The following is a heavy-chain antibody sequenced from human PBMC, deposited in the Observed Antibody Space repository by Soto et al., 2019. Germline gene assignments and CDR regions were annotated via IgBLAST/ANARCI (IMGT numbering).Heavy chain of an antibody. CDR2: IPYDENNK. D-gene: IGHD7-27*01. J-gene: IGHJ4*02. CDR1: GFTFSSYG. V-gene: IGHV3-30*18. CDR3: AKVLTGDLDY. Sequence: GGSLRLSXAASGFTFSSYGMNWVRQAPGKGLEWVAVIPYDENNKYYADSVKGRFTISRDNSKNTLYLQMNSLRAEDTAVYYCAKVLTGDLDYWGQGTLVTVSS.